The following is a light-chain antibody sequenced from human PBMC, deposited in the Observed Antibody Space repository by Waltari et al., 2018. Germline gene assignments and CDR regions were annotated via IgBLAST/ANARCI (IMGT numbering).Light chain of an antibody. V-gene: IGLV2-8*01. CDR2: EVS. CDR3: SSSVGSNNLHVV. CDR1: SSDVGGYKY. J-gene: IGLJ2*01. Sequence: QSALTQPPSASGSPGQSVTISCTGTSSDVGGYKYVSWYRQHPGKAPKLMIYEVSNRPSGVPDRFSGSKSGNTASLTVSGLQAEDEADYYCSSSVGSNNLHVVFGGGTKLTVL.